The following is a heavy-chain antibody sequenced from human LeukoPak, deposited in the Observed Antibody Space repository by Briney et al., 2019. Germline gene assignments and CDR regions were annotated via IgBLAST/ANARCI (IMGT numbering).Heavy chain of an antibody. J-gene: IGHJ2*01. CDR1: GYSFTSYW. D-gene: IGHD4-17*01. Sequence: HGESLKISCKGSGYSFTSYWIGWVRQMPGKGLEWMGIIYPGDSDTRYSPSFQGQVTISADKSISTAHLQWSSLKASDTAMYYCARHKFGADYGDYLLVDWYFDLWGRGTLVTVSS. CDR2: IYPGDSDT. CDR3: ARHKFGADYGDYLLVDWYFDL. V-gene: IGHV5-51*01.